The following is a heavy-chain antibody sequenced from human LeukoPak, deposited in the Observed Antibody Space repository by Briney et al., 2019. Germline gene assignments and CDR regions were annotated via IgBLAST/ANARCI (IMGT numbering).Heavy chain of an antibody. Sequence: GGSLRLSCAASGFTFSSYGMHWVRQAPGKGLEWVAVISYDGSHKYSADSVKGRFTISRGNSKNTLYLQMNSLRAEDMAVYYCAKDRPFFEYWGQGTLVTVSS. V-gene: IGHV3-30*18. CDR2: ISYDGSHK. CDR3: AKDRPFFEY. CDR1: GFTFSSYG. J-gene: IGHJ4*02.